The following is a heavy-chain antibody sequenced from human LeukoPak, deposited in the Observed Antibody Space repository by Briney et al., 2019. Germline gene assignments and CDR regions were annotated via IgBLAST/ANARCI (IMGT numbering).Heavy chain of an antibody. CDR3: ARDHRLRLEDY. D-gene: IGHD4-17*01. CDR2: IKQDGSEK. Sequence: PGGSLRLSCAASGFTFSSYWMSWVRQAPGKGLEWVTNIKQDGSEKYYVDSVKGRFTISRDNAKNSLYLQMNSLRAEDTAVYYCARDHRLRLEDYWGQGTLVTVSS. V-gene: IGHV3-7*01. CDR1: GFTFSSYW. J-gene: IGHJ4*02.